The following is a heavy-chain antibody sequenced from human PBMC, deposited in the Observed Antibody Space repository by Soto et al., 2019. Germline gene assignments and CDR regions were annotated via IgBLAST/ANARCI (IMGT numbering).Heavy chain of an antibody. D-gene: IGHD2-2*01. Sequence: PSETLSLTCAVYGGSFSGYYWSWIRQPPGKGLEWIGEINHSGSTNYNPSLKSRVTISVDTSKNQFSLKLSSVTAADTAVYYCARDCSSTSCAGRAFDIWGQGTMVT. CDR2: INHSGST. J-gene: IGHJ3*02. CDR1: GGSFSGYY. CDR3: ARDCSSTSCAGRAFDI. V-gene: IGHV4-34*01.